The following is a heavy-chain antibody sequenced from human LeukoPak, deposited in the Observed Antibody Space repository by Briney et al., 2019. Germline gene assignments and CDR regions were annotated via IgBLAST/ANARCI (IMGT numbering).Heavy chain of an antibody. D-gene: IGHD2-2*01. CDR3: ARRGGYCSSTSCYDYFDY. Sequence: SETLSLTCTVSGGSISSSSYYWGWIRQPPGKGLEWIGSIYYSGSTYYNPSRKSRVTISVDTSKNQFSLRVSSVTAADTAVYYCARRGGYCSSTSCYDYFDYWGQGTLVTVSS. V-gene: IGHV4-39*01. J-gene: IGHJ4*01. CDR2: IYYSGST. CDR1: GGSISSSSYY.